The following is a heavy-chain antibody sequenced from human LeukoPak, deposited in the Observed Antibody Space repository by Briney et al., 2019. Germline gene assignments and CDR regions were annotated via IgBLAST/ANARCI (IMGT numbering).Heavy chain of an antibody. CDR3: ARVAESITIFGVVIMGQGGDPPYFDY. D-gene: IGHD3-3*01. J-gene: IGHJ4*02. Sequence: SETLSLTCAVSGGSISSSNWWSWVRQPPGKGLEWIGEIYHSGSTNYNPSLKSRVTISVDKSKNQFSLKLSSVTAADTAVYYCARVAESITIFGVVIMGQGGDPPYFDYWGQGTLVTVSS. CDR1: GGSISSSNW. CDR2: IYHSGST. V-gene: IGHV4-4*02.